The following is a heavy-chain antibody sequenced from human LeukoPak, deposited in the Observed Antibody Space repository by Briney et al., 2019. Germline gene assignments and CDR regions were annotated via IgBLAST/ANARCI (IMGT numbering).Heavy chain of an antibody. Sequence: SETLSLTCAVYGGSLSGYYWSWIRQPPGKGLEWIGEINHSGSTNFKSSLKSRVTVSVDTSKNQFSLKVTSVTAADTAVYYCARGPGGTIPGVYGMDVWGQGTTVTVSS. J-gene: IGHJ6*02. CDR1: GGSLSGYY. CDR3: ARGPGGTIPGVYGMDV. V-gene: IGHV4-34*01. CDR2: INHSGST. D-gene: IGHD3-3*01.